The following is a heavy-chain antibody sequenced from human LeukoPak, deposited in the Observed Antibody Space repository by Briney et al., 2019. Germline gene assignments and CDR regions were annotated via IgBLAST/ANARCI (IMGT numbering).Heavy chain of an antibody. J-gene: IGHJ6*03. CDR3: ARDDCGGDCSYPDFYYMDV. CDR2: ISSGGSIK. V-gene: IGHV3-11*01. D-gene: IGHD2-21*02. CDR1: GFIFTDYY. Sequence: GGSLRLSCAASGFIFTDYYMSWIRQAPGKGLEWVSYISSGGSIKYYADSVKGRFTISRDNAKNSLYLQINSLRAEDTAVYYCARDDCGGDCSYPDFYYMDVWGKGTTVTVSS.